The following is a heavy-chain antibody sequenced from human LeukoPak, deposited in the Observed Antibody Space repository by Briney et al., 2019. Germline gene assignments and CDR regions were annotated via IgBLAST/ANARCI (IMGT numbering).Heavy chain of an antibody. CDR3: AAVGEWLSNAFNT. CDR2: IKSRGDGETR. D-gene: IGHD3-3*01. CDR1: GFTFSIAW. V-gene: IGHV3-15*05. Sequence: GGSLKLSCAASGFTFSIAWMSWVRQAPGKGLEWVGRIKSRGDGETRDYAAPVKDRFIISRDDSKNTLYLQMNSLRTEDTAIYYCAAVGEWLSNAFNTWGQGTMVTVSA. J-gene: IGHJ3*02.